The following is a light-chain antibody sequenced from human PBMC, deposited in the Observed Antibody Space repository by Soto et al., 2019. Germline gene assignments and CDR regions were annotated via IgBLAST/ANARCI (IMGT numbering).Light chain of an antibody. Sequence: DLQMTQSPSSLSASVGDRVTITCRASQSINTYLNWYQQKPGKAPKLLIYAASSLQSGVPSRFSGSGFGTDFTLTITSLQPEDFATYYCQQSFRTLYTFGQGTRLDIK. J-gene: IGKJ2*01. CDR1: QSINTY. V-gene: IGKV1-39*01. CDR2: AAS. CDR3: QQSFRTLYT.